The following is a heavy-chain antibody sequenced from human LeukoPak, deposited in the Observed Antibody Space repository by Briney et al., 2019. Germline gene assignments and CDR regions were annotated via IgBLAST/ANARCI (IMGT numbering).Heavy chain of an antibody. CDR1: GGSISSDDYY. J-gene: IGHJ6*02. V-gene: IGHV4-61*02. Sequence: SQTLSLTCTVSGGSISSDDYYWTWIRQPPGKGLEWIGRIYTSGSTNYNPSLKSRVTISVDTSKNQFSLKLSSVTAADTAVYYCARERRPAAIGWDYFYYYGMDVWGQGTTVTVSS. D-gene: IGHD2-2*02. CDR3: ARERRPAAIGWDYFYYYGMDV. CDR2: IYTSGST.